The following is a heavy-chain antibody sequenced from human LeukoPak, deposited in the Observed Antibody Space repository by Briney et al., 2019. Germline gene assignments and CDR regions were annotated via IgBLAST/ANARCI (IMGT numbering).Heavy chain of an antibody. CDR2: ISAYNGNT. Sequence: ASVKVSCKASGYTFTSYGISWVRQAPGQGLEWMGWISAYNGNTNYAQKLQGRVTMTTETSTSTAYMELRSLRSDDTAVYYCARSIVDRSKWDYWGQGTLVTVSS. CDR3: ARSIVDRSKWDY. CDR1: GYTFTSYG. V-gene: IGHV1-18*01. D-gene: IGHD6-6*01. J-gene: IGHJ4*02.